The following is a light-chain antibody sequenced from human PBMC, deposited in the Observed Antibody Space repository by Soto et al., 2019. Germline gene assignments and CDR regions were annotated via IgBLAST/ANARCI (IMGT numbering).Light chain of an antibody. J-gene: IGKJ1*01. CDR1: QSLLHSNGYNY. Sequence: DIVMTQSPLSLPVTPGEPASISCRSSQSLLHSNGYNYLHWYLQKPGQSPQLLIFLASYRASGVPDRFSGSGSGTDFTLKISRVEAEDVGVYYCMQALQTPWTFGQGTKVEIK. CDR2: LAS. V-gene: IGKV2-28*01. CDR3: MQALQTPWT.